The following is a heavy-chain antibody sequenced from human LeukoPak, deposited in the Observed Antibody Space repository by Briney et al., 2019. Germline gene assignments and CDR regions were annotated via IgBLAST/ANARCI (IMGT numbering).Heavy chain of an antibody. CDR2: SSSYNGKT. CDR3: AGDSRDGYNRDAFDI. CDR1: GYTFTSYG. Sequence: GASVKVSCKASGYTFTSYGITWVRQAPGQGLEWMGWSSSYNGKTNYVQKFQGRVTMTTDTSTSTAYMELRSLRSDDTAVYYCAGDSRDGYNRDAFDIWGQGTMVTVSS. V-gene: IGHV1-18*01. D-gene: IGHD5-24*01. J-gene: IGHJ3*02.